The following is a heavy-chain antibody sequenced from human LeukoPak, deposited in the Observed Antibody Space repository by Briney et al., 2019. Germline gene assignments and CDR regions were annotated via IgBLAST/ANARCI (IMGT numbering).Heavy chain of an antibody. CDR2: VYTSGST. CDR1: GASISSGSYY. J-gene: IGHJ4*02. Sequence: SQTLSLTCSVSGASISSGSYYWRWIRQPAGKGLEWIGRVYTSGSTNYNPSLKSRVTISVDTSKNQFSLKLSSVTAADTAVYYCARDRPTYYDSSGYYLESDYWGQGTLVTVSS. D-gene: IGHD3-22*01. CDR3: ARDRPTYYDSSGYYLESDY. V-gene: IGHV4-61*02.